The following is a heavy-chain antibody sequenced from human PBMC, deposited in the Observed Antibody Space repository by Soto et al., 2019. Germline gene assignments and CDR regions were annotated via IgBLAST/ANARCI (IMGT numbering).Heavy chain of an antibody. CDR1: GGSVSGYH. Sequence: SETLSLTCNVSGGSVSGYHWSWIRQPPGKGLEWIGYINNNGNTDYNPSLESRVTISVDTSKNQISLSLTSVTAADTAVYYCVRLRAYYQSIVPRGTGILVTGSS. CDR3: VRLRAYYQSIVP. V-gene: IGHV4-59*02. D-gene: IGHD2-21*01. CDR2: INNNGNT. J-gene: IGHJ5*02.